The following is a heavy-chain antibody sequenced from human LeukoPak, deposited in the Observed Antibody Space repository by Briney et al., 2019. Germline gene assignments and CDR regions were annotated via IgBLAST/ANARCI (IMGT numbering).Heavy chain of an antibody. CDR1: GGSISSYY. CDR2: IYYSGST. CDR3: ARCITIFGVARYNWFDP. Sequence: KPSETLSLTCTVSGGSISSYYWSWIRQPPGKGLEWIGYIYYSGSTNYNPSLKSRVTISVDTSKNQFSLKLSSVTAADTAVYYCARCITIFGVARYNWFDPWGQGTLVTVSS. J-gene: IGHJ5*02. V-gene: IGHV4-59*12. D-gene: IGHD3-3*01.